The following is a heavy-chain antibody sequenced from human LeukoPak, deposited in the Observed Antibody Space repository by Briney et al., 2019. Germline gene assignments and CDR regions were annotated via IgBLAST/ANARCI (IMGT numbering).Heavy chain of an antibody. V-gene: IGHV4-59*01. CDR1: GGSISSYY. J-gene: IGHJ4*02. CDR3: ARSKFSYYYDSSGYYYDY. D-gene: IGHD3-22*01. Sequence: PSETLSPTCAVSGGSISSYYWSWIRQPPGKGLEWIGYIYYSGSTNYNPSLKSRVTISVDTSKNQFSLKLSSVTAADTAVYYCARSKFSYYYDSSGYYYDYWGQGTLVTVSS. CDR2: IYYSGST.